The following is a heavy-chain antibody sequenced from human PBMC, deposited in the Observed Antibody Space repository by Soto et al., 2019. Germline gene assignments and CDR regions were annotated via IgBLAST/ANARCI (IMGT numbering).Heavy chain of an antibody. J-gene: IGHJ6*03. D-gene: IGHD3-3*01. Sequence: GSSVKVSCKASGYTFTSYDINWVRQATGQGLEWMGWMNPNSGNTGYAQKFQGRVTMTRNTSISTAYMELSSLRSEDTAVYYCARANYDFGTGDYYMDVWGKGTTVTVSS. CDR3: ARANYDFGTGDYYMDV. CDR1: GYTFTSYD. CDR2: MNPNSGNT. V-gene: IGHV1-8*01.